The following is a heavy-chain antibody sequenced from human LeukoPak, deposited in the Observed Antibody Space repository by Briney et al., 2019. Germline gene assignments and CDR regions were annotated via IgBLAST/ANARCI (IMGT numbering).Heavy chain of an antibody. CDR3: ATWVTTYALFDY. V-gene: IGHV4-30-2*01. CDR2: IYHSGST. Sequence: SETLSLTCAVSGGSISSGGYSWSWIRQPPGKGLEWIGYIYHSGSTYYNPSLKSRVTISVDTSKNQFSLKLSSVTAADTAVYYCATWVTTYALFDYWGQGTLVTVSS. J-gene: IGHJ4*02. D-gene: IGHD4-17*01. CDR1: GGSISSGGYS.